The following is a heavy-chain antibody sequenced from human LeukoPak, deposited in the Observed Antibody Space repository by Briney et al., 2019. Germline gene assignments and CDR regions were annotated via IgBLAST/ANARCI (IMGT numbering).Heavy chain of an antibody. J-gene: IGHJ4*02. Sequence: GGSLRLSCAASGFTFSSYSMNWVRQAPGKGLEWVSSISSSSSYIYYADSVKGRFTISRDNAKNSLYLQMNSLRAENTAVYYCARDGHYYDSSGYSVYWGQGTLVTVSS. CDR2: ISSSSSYI. CDR3: ARDGHYYDSSGYSVY. V-gene: IGHV3-21*01. CDR1: GFTFSSYS. D-gene: IGHD3-22*01.